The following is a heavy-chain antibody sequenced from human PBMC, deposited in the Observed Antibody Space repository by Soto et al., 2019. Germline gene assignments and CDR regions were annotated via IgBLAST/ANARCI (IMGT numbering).Heavy chain of an antibody. D-gene: IGHD3-10*01. CDR2: IYYSGST. CDR1: GGSISSGGYS. J-gene: IGHJ4*02. Sequence: PSETLSLTCAVSGGSISSGGYSWSWIRQPPGKGLEWIGYIYYSGSTYYNPSLKSRVTISVDTSKNQFSLKLSSVTAADTAVYYCARLAIYGSGSYYDPEPFDYWGQGTLVTVSS. CDR3: ARLAIYGSGSYYDPEPFDY. V-gene: IGHV4-30-4*08.